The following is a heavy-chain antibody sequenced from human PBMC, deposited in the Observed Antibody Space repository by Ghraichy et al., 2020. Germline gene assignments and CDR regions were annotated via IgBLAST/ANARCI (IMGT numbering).Heavy chain of an antibody. CDR1: GYTLTELS. CDR3: ATRKASGSYSRWDAFDI. J-gene: IGHJ3*02. V-gene: IGHV1-24*01. Sequence: ASVKVSCKVSGYTLTELSMHWVRQAPGKGLEWMGGFDPEDGETIYAQKFQGRVTMTEDTSTDTAYMELSSLRSEDTAVYYCATRKASGSYSRWDAFDIWGQGTMVTVSS. D-gene: IGHD1-26*01. CDR2: FDPEDGET.